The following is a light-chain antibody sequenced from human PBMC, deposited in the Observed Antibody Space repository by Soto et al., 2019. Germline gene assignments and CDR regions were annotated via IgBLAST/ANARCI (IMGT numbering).Light chain of an antibody. Sequence: EIVLTQSPGTLSLSPGERATLSCRASQSVSSSYLAWYQQKPGQAPRLLIYGASSRATGIPDRFSGSGSGTDFTLTISRLEPEDFATYFCQQYGGVPYTFGQGTKLEIK. CDR3: QQYGGVPYT. CDR1: QSVSSSY. CDR2: GAS. J-gene: IGKJ2*01. V-gene: IGKV3-20*01.